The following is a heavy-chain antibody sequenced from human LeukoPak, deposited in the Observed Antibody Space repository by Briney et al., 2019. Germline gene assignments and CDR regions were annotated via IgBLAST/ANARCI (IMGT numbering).Heavy chain of an antibody. CDR2: ISGSGDTT. V-gene: IGHV3-23*01. D-gene: IGHD5-12*01. CDR3: AKELATERTPGVDS. J-gene: IGHJ4*02. Sequence: GGSLRLSCTASGFTFSSYSMSWVRQGPGTGLEWVSAISGSGDTTFYADSVKGRFTISRDNSKKTLYLQVNSLRAEDTAVYFCAKELATERTPGVDSWGQGTLVTVSS. CDR1: GFTFSSYS.